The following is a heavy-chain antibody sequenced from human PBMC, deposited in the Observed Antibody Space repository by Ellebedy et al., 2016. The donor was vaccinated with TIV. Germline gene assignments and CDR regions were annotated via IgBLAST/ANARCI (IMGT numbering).Heavy chain of an antibody. CDR2: ISKDGSIK. D-gene: IGHD2-2*01. Sequence: GESLKISCAASGFTFSSNGIHWVRQAAGKGLEWVALISKDGSIKDYSDSVKGRFTISRDNSKNTVYLEMNSLRAEDTAVYYCAKDRASCWSLDYWGQGTLVTVSS. CDR1: GFTFSSNG. J-gene: IGHJ4*02. V-gene: IGHV3-30*18. CDR3: AKDRASCWSLDY.